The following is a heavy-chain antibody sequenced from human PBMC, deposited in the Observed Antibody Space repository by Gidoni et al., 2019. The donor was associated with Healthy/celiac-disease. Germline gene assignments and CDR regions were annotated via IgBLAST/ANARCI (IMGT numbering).Heavy chain of an antibody. CDR1: GFTFSSYA. Sequence: EVQLLESGGGLVQPGGSLSLSCAASGFTFSSYAMRWVRQAPGKGLEWVSAISGSGGSTYYADSVKGRFTISRDNSKNTLYLQMNSLRAEDTAVYYCAKVTYYDFWSGTYSDWGQGTLVTVSS. D-gene: IGHD3-3*01. CDR3: AKVTYYDFWSGTYSD. J-gene: IGHJ4*02. V-gene: IGHV3-23*01. CDR2: ISGSGGST.